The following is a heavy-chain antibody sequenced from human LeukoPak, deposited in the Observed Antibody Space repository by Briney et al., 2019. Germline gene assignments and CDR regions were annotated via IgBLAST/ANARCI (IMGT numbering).Heavy chain of an antibody. CDR3: ARDLRYSYGPLDY. Sequence: ASVKVSCKASGGTFSSYAISWVRQAPGQGLEWMGRIIPILGIANYAQKFQGRVTITADKSTSTAYMELSSLRSEDTAVYYCARDLRYSYGPLDYWGQGTLVTVSS. D-gene: IGHD5-18*01. V-gene: IGHV1-69*04. CDR1: GGTFSSYA. J-gene: IGHJ4*02. CDR2: IIPILGIA.